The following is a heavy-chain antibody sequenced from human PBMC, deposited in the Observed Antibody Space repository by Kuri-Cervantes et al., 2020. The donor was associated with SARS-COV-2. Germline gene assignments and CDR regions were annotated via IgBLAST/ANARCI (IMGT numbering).Heavy chain of an antibody. CDR1: GYSFTNYW. CDR2: IYPGDSDT. J-gene: IGHJ6*03. CDR3: ARRAYGEQVDYYYMDV. D-gene: IGHD4-17*01. V-gene: IGHV5-51*01. Sequence: TVSCKGSGYSFTNYWITWVRQMPGKGLEWMGIIYPGDSDTKYRPSFQGQVTISADKSISTAFLQWSSLKASDTAMYYCARRAYGEQVDYYYMDVWGKGTTVTVSS.